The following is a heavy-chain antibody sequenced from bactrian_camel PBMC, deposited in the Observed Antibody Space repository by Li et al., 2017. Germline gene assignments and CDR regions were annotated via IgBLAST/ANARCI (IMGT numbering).Heavy chain of an antibody. V-gene: IGHV3S53*01. CDR3: AADIAPKDGGVWYGDYTN. D-gene: IGHD3*01. J-gene: IGHJ4*01. Sequence: LVESGGGSVQAEGSLRLSCAASPPETITVCMAWFRQAPGKEREAVATIDSEGTTTYAESVKGRFTISQDSAKNTLYLQMNSLKPEDTGMYYCAADIAPKDGGVWYGDYTNWGQGTQVTVS. CDR1: PPETITVC. CDR2: IDSEGTT.